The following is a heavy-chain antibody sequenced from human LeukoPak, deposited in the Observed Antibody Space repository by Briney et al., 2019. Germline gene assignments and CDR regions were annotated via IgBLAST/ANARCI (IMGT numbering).Heavy chain of an antibody. CDR3: AREGRIAVAGLFDY. CDR2: IYYSGST. CDR1: GGSFSGYY. J-gene: IGHJ4*02. Sequence: SETLSLTCAVYGGSFSGYYWSWIRQPPGKGLEWIGYIYYSGSTYYNPSLKSRVTISVDTSKDQFSLKLSSVTAADTAVYYCAREGRIAVAGLFDYWGQGTLVTVSS. V-gene: IGHV4-30-4*08. D-gene: IGHD6-19*01.